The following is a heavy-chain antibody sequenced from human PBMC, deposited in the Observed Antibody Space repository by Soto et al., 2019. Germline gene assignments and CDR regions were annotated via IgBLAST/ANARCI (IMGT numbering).Heavy chain of an antibody. J-gene: IGHJ4*02. CDR2: IIPVFGTP. D-gene: IGHD2-15*01. V-gene: IGHV1-69*01. CDR1: GGSFSNYF. CDR3: ARGPDGPLIVMVPFDY. Sequence: QVQVVQSGAEVKKPGSSVKVSCKASGGSFSNYFIRWVRQAPGQGLEWMGGIIPVFGTPNYAERFQGRVTITADESTGTTYMELSSLISEDTAVYYCARGPDGPLIVMVPFDYWGQGPPVTVSS.